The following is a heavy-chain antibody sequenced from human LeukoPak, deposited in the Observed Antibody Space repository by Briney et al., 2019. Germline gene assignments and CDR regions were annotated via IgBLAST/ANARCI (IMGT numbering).Heavy chain of an antibody. J-gene: IGHJ6*03. CDR3: ARDRDQGYYYYMDV. V-gene: IGHV3-48*01. CDR2: ISRSSSTI. D-gene: IGHD3-10*01. Sequence: PGGSLRLSCAASGFTFSTYSMSWVRQAPGKGLEWVSYISRSSSTIYYADSVKGRFTISRDNAKNSLYLQMNSLRAEDTAVYYCARDRDQGYYYYMDVWGKGTTVTVSS. CDR1: GFTFSTYS.